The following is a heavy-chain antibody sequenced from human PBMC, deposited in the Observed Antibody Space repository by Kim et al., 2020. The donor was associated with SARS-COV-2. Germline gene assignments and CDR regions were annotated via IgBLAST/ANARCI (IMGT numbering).Heavy chain of an antibody. V-gene: IGHV3-7*03. J-gene: IGHJ4*02. Sequence: GGSLRLSCEASRLIFSPYWMSWVRQAPGEGLEWVANIKADGSDKFYVDSVKGRFTISRDNAKNLLYLQMDSLRAEDTAVYYCARDWDLDYWGQGTLVTVSS. CDR2: IKADGSDK. D-gene: IGHD1-26*01. CDR1: RLIFSPYW. CDR3: ARDWDLDY.